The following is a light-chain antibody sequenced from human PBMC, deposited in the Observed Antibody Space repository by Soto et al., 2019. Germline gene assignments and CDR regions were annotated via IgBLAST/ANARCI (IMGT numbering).Light chain of an antibody. CDR2: SDN. CDR3: CSYAGSFTFPYV. Sequence: QSVLTQPPSASGTPGQRVTISCSGRNSNVGSNSVNWYQQFPGMAPKLLLYSDNQRPSGVPDRFSGSKSGNTASLTISGLQGEDEADYYCCSYAGSFTFPYVFGTGTKVTVL. V-gene: IGLV1-44*01. CDR1: NSNVGSNS. J-gene: IGLJ1*01.